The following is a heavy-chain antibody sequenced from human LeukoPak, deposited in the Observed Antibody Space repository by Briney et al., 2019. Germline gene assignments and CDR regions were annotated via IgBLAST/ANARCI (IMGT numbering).Heavy chain of an antibody. Sequence: ASVKVSCKASGGTFSSYAISWVRQAPGQGLEWMGGIIPIFGTANYAQKFQGRVTITTDESTSTAYMELSSLRSEDTAVYYCARDRLPPTVTTEAGGVWFDPWGQGILVTVSS. CDR3: ARDRLPPTVTTEAGGVWFDP. CDR2: IIPIFGTA. J-gene: IGHJ5*02. CDR1: GGTFSSYA. D-gene: IGHD4-11*01. V-gene: IGHV1-69*05.